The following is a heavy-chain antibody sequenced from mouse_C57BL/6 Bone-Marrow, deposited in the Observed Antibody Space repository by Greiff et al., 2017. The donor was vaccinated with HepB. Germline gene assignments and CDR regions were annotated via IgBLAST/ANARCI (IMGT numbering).Heavy chain of an antibody. CDR3: ARDPYYGSSYEDAMDY. CDR1: GYSITSGYY. CDR2: ISYDGSN. V-gene: IGHV3-6*01. Sequence: EVQLQQSGPGLVKPSQSLSLTCSVTGYSITSGYYWNWIRQFPGNKLEWMGYISYDGSNNYNPSLKNRISITRDTSKNQFFLKLNSVTTEDTATYYCARDPYYGSSYEDAMDYWGQGTSVTVSS. D-gene: IGHD1-1*01. J-gene: IGHJ4*01.